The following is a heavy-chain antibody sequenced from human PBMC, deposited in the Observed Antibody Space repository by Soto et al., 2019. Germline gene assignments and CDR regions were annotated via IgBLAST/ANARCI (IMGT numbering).Heavy chain of an antibody. D-gene: IGHD4-17*01. CDR1: GFTFSSYS. CDR2: ISSSSSYI. V-gene: IGHV3-21*01. Sequence: EVQLVESGGGLVKPGGSLRLSCAASGFTFSSYSMNWVRQAPGKGLEWVSSISSSSSYIYYADSVKGRFTISRDNAKNSLYLQMNSLRAEDTAVYYCARVFPTVTPTEGVVWFDPWGQGTLVTVSS. CDR3: ARVFPTVTPTEGVVWFDP. J-gene: IGHJ5*02.